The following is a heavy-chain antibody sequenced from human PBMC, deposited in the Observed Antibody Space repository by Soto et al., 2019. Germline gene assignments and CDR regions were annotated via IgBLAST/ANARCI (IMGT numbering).Heavy chain of an antibody. Sequence: GASVKVSCKASGYTFTSYGISWVRQAPGQGLEWMGWISAHSGNTNYAQKLQGRVTMTTDTSTSTAYMELRSLRSDVTAVYYCARDRSCSSTSCYAYYYYYGMDVWGQGTTVTVSS. CDR3: ARDRSCSSTSCYAYYYYYGMDV. CDR2: ISAHSGNT. J-gene: IGHJ6*02. D-gene: IGHD2-2*01. CDR1: GYTFTSYG. V-gene: IGHV1-18*01.